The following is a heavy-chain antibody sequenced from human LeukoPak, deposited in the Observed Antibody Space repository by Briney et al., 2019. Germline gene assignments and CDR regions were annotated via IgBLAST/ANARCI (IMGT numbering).Heavy chain of an antibody. CDR1: GFTFSSYG. Sequence: GGSLRLSCAASGFTFSSYGMSLVRQAPGKGLEWVSSISDSGDSTYYADSVKGRFTFSRGNSKNTLYLQMNSLRAEDTAVYYCAKGIPLTVFDYWGQGTLVTVSS. CDR3: AKGIPLTVFDY. CDR2: ISDSGDST. J-gene: IGHJ4*02. V-gene: IGHV3-23*01. D-gene: IGHD3-9*01.